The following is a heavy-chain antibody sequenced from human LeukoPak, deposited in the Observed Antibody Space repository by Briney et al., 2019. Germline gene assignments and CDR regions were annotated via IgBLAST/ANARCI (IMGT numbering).Heavy chain of an antibody. D-gene: IGHD1-26*01. V-gene: IGHV1-2*02. J-gene: IGHJ6*03. Sequence: GASVKVSCKASGYTFTGYYMHWVRQAPGQGLEWMGWINPNSGGTNYAQKFQGRVTMTRDTSISTAYMELSRLRSDDTAVYYCARESRGSYLGAYYCYMDVWGKGTTVTVSS. CDR3: ARESRGSYLGAYYCYMDV. CDR1: GYTFTGYY. CDR2: INPNSGGT.